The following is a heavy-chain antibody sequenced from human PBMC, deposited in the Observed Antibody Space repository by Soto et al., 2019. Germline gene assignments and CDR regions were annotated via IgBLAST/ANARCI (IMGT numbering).Heavy chain of an antibody. CDR1: GFSFSTSGVG. D-gene: IGHD3-10*01. CDR3: VSGSFPNWFDP. CDR2: IYWNDDR. V-gene: IGHV2-5*01. J-gene: IGHJ5*02. Sequence: QITLKESGPTLVKPTQTLTLTCTFSGFSFSTSGVGVGWIRQPPGKALEWLALIYWNDDRRYSPSLKSRLTITKDTSKNQVFLTMTNMDPVDTATYYCVSGSFPNWFDPWGQGTLVTFSS.